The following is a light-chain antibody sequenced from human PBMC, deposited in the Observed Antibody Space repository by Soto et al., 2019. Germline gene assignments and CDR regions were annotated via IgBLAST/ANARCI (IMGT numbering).Light chain of an antibody. CDR3: CSYAGSYSYV. CDR1: RSDVGGYDY. Sequence: QYALTQPRSVSGSPGQSVSISCTGARSDVGGYDYVSWYQQHPDKAPKVIIYDVIKRPSGVPDRFSGSKSGNTASLTISGLQSDDEADYYCCSYAGSYSYVFGPGTKVTVL. V-gene: IGLV2-11*01. CDR2: DVI. J-gene: IGLJ1*01.